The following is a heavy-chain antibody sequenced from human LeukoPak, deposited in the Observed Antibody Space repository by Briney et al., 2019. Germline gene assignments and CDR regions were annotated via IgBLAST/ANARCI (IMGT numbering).Heavy chain of an antibody. V-gene: IGHV6-1*01. CDR1: GDSVSSNSGA. Sequence: SQTLSLTCAIFGDSVSSNSGAWNWIRQSPSRGLEWLGRAFYRSQWYNDYAVSVKGRIAINPDTSKNQFSLQLNSVTPEDTAVYYCAKQSRHWYFDLWGRGTLVTVSS. J-gene: IGHJ2*01. CDR2: AFYRSQWYN. CDR3: AKQSRHWYFDL. D-gene: IGHD4-11*01.